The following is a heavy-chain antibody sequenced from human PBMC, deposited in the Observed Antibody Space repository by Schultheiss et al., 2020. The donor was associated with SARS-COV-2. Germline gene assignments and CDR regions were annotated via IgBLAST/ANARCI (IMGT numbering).Heavy chain of an antibody. D-gene: IGHD3-22*01. CDR2: IHPNSGGT. CDR3: AREGLGVNYDSSGYLLGNYYYGMDV. J-gene: IGHJ6*02. Sequence: ASVKVSCKTSGYTFTGYQMHWVRQAPGQGLEWMGWIHPNSGGTSYAQKFQGRVTMTRDTSISTAYLELSSLRSEDTAVYYCAREGLGVNYDSSGYLLGNYYYGMDVWGQGTTVTVSS. V-gene: IGHV1-2*02. CDR1: GYTFTGYQ.